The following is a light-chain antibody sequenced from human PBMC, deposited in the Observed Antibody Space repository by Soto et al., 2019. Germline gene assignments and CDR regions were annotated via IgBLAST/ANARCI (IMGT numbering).Light chain of an antibody. CDR2: EVS. CDR1: SSDVGGYNY. V-gene: IGLV2-8*01. CDR3: SSYAGSNKVV. Sequence: QSVLTQPPSASGSPGQSVTISCTGTSSDVGGYNYVSWYQQHPGKAPKLMTYEVSKRPSGVPDRFSGSKSGNTASLTVSGRQADDEADYYCSSYAGSNKVVFGGGTKVTVL. J-gene: IGLJ2*01.